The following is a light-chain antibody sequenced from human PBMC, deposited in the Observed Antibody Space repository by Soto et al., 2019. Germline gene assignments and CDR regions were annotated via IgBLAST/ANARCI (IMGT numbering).Light chain of an antibody. J-gene: IGKJ4*01. CDR3: EQYGSTPLT. Sequence: EIVLTQSPGTLSLSPGERATLFCRASQSVANNYLAWYQQKPGQAPRFLIYDASSMATGIPDRFSGSVSGTDLTLTISSLEPEDFGVYYCEQYGSTPLTVGGGTKVEIQ. V-gene: IGKV3-20*01. CDR1: QSVANNY. CDR2: DAS.